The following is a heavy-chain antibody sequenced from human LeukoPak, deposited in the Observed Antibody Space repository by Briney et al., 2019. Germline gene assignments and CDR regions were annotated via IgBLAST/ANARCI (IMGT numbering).Heavy chain of an antibody. D-gene: IGHD1-26*01. CDR2: IKRKTDGGTT. CDR3: TTDPAVGYYFDY. Sequence: GGSLRLSCAASGFTFTTNAMSWVRQAPGMGLEWIGRIKRKTDGGTTDNAAFVKGRFTISRDDSKNTLYLQMNSLKTEDTAVYYCTTDPAVGYYFDYWGQGTLVTVSS. V-gene: IGHV3-15*01. CDR1: GFTFTTNA. J-gene: IGHJ4*02.